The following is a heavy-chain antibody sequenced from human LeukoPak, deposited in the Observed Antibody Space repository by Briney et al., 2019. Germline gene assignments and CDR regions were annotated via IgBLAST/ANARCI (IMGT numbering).Heavy chain of an antibody. V-gene: IGHV4-61*02. J-gene: IGHJ5*02. CDR1: GGSISSGSYY. D-gene: IGHD6-19*01. CDR2: IYTSGST. Sequence: SETLSLTCTVSGGSISSGSYYWSWIRQPAGKGLEWIGRIYTSGSTNYNPSLKSRVTISVDTSKNQFSLKLSSVTAADTAVYYCARAAVTAANNWFDPWGQGTLVTVSS. CDR3: ARAAVTAANNWFDP.